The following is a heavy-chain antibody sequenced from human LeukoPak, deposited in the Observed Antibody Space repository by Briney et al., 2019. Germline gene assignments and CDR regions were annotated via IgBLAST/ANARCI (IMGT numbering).Heavy chain of an antibody. CDR1: GGSISSYY. CDR2: VYHTRST. Sequence: SETLSLTCTVSGGSISSYYWTWIRQPPGKGLEWIGFVYHTRSTNYNPSLKSRVTISFDTSKNQFSLKLNSVTAADTAVYFCARHVDTATDYFDYWGRGTLVTVSS. V-gene: IGHV4-59*08. D-gene: IGHD5-18*01. CDR3: ARHVDTATDYFDY. J-gene: IGHJ4*02.